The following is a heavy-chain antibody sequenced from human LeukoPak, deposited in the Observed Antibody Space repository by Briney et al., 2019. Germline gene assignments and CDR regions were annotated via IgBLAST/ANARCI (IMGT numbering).Heavy chain of an antibody. V-gene: IGHV3-11*01. J-gene: IGHJ4*02. D-gene: IGHD7-27*01. CDR3: AKEGGDWGEGYFDY. Sequence: GGSLRPSCAASGFTFSDSYMSWIRQVPGKGLEWISYISSSGGTIYYADSVKGRFTISRDNAKNSLYLQMNSLRAEDTAVYYCAKEGGDWGEGYFDYWGQGTLVTVSS. CDR1: GFTFSDSY. CDR2: ISSSGGTI.